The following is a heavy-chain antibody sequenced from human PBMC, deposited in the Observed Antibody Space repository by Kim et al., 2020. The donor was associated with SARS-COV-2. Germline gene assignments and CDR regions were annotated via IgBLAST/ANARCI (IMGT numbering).Heavy chain of an antibody. D-gene: IGHD2-2*01. CDR3: ARDIVGGVPAATIPPRNWFDP. CDR1: GFTFSSYA. J-gene: IGHJ5*02. Sequence: GGSLRLSCAASGFTFSSYAMHWVRQAPGKGLEWVAVISYDGSNKYYADSVKGRFTISRDNSKNTLYLQMNSLRAEDTAVYYCARDIVGGVPAATIPPRNWFDPWGQGTLVTVSS. V-gene: IGHV3-30-3*01. CDR2: ISYDGSNK.